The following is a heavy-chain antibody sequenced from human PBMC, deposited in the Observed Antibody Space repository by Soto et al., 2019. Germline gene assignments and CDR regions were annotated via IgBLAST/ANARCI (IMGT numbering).Heavy chain of an antibody. CDR2: IYYSGTTSFFP. D-gene: IGHD6-13*01. J-gene: IGHJ4*02. V-gene: IGHV4-30-2*02. CDR1: GGSIRGGPYA. Sequence: QLQLQESGSGLVRPSQNLSLTCALSGGSIRGGPYAWSWIRQPPGKDLEWIGYIYYSGTTSFFPSYNPSLRSRVTISEDTSKNQFSLKLLSVTTADTAVYFCAAGEASSRNLAPYYLDFWGQGTLVTVSS. CDR3: AAGEASSRNLAPYYLDF.